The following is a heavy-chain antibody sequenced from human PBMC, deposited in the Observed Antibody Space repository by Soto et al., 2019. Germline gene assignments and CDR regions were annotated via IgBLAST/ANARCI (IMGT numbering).Heavy chain of an antibody. CDR2: ITYDGGFQ. Sequence: QVQLVESGGGVVQPGGSLRLSCQASGFNFDNYGMHWVRQAPGKGLEWVAVITYDGGFQYYADSVKGRFTISRDNSKNTLSLHLTNVKPEATAVYHCAKDRVGATFYPPLGFWGRGTLVTVSS. CDR3: AKDRVGATFYPPLGF. V-gene: IGHV3-30*18. J-gene: IGHJ4*02. D-gene: IGHD1-26*01. CDR1: GFNFDNYG.